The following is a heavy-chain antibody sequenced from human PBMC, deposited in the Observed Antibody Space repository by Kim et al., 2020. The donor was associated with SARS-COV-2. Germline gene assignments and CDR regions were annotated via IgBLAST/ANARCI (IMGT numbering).Heavy chain of an antibody. CDR3: ARHVRNWYFDL. V-gene: IGHV4-39*01. CDR1: GVSISSSTDY. J-gene: IGHJ2*01. CDR2: INYSGRA. Sequence: SETLSLTCTVSGVSISSSTDYWAWIRQPPGKGLECIGNINYSGRAYYNPSPNSRVTISMDTSKNQLSLKLSSVTAADTAVYYCARHVRNWYFDLWGRGTL.